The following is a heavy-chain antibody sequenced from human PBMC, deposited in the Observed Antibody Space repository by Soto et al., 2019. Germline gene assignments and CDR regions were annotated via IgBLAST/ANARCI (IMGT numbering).Heavy chain of an antibody. V-gene: IGHV1-69*01. CDR1: GGTFSSYA. D-gene: IGHD5-12*01. CDR2: IIPIFGTA. Sequence: QVQLVQSGAEVKKPGSSVKVSCKASGGTFSSYAISWVRQAPGQGLEWMGGIIPIFGTANYAQKFQGRVTITADESTSTAYMEPSSLRWEDTAVYECARGPFISFSGQGTYGRYVWAGETSVTVSS. J-gene: IGHJ6*04. CDR3: ARGPFISFSGQGTYGRYV.